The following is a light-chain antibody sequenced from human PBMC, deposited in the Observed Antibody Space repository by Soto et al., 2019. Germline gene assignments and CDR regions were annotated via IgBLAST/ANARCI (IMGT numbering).Light chain of an antibody. Sequence: QSALTQPASVSGSHGQSIPISCTGTSSDVGGYNYVSWYQHHPGKAPKLLIYEVSNRPSGVSNRFSGSKSGNTASLTISGLQAEDEADYYCNSYTSSTTLVFGGGTKLTVL. CDR2: EVS. J-gene: IGLJ2*01. CDR3: NSYTSSTTLV. V-gene: IGLV2-14*01. CDR1: SSDVGGYNY.